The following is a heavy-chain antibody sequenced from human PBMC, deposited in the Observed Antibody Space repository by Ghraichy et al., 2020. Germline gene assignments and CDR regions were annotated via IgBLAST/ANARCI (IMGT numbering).Heavy chain of an antibody. CDR2: INGNGGNK. Sequence: GGSLRLSCATSGFTFSSYGMSWVRQAPGKGLEWVSYINGNGGNKYYADSVKGRFTISRDNSKNTLYLQMNSLRAEDTAVYYCAKNPRSWSTRYFYYGMDVWGQGTTVTVSS. CDR3: AKNPRSWSTRYFYYGMDV. CDR1: GFTFSSYG. V-gene: IGHV3-23*01. J-gene: IGHJ6*02. D-gene: IGHD3-10*01.